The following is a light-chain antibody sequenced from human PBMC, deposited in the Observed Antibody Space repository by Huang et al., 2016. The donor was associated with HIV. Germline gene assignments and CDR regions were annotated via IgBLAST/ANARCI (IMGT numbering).Light chain of an antibody. CDR1: PSVSSY. CDR3: QQRSNWRGT. CDR2: EAS. J-gene: IGKJ3*01. Sequence: EILLTQSPATLSLSPGERATLSCRASPSVSSYLAWYQQKPGQAPRLLIYEASNRATGIPARCSGSGSGTDFTLTISSLEPEDFAVYYCQQRSNWRGTFGPGTKVDIK. V-gene: IGKV3-11*01.